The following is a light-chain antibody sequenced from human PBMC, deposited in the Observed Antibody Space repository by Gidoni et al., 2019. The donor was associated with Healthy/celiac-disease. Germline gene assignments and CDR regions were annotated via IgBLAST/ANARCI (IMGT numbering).Light chain of an antibody. CDR1: QDISNY. CDR3: QQYDNLPFTWT. J-gene: IGKJ1*01. V-gene: IGKV1-33*01. CDR2: DAS. Sequence: GDRVTITCQASQDISNYLNWYQQKPGKAPKLLIYDASNLETGVPSSFSGSGSGTDFTFTISSLQPEDIATYYCQQYDNLPFTWTFGQGTKVEIK.